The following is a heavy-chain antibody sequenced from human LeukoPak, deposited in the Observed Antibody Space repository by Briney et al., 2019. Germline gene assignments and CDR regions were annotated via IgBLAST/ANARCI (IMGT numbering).Heavy chain of an antibody. V-gene: IGHV4-59*12. CDR1: GGSISSYY. D-gene: IGHD2-2*01. CDR2: IYYSGST. CDR3: ARDGSPIVVVPAANDAFDI. Sequence: SETLSLTCTVSGGSISSYYWSWIRQPPGKGLEWIGYIYYSGSTNYNPSLKSRVTISVDTSKNQFSLKLSSVTAADTAVYHCARDGSPIVVVPAANDAFDIWGQGTMVTVSS. J-gene: IGHJ3*02.